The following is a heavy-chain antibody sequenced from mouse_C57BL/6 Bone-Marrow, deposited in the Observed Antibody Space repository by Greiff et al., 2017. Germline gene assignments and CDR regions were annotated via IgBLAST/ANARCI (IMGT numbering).Heavy chain of an antibody. V-gene: IGHV14-4*01. CDR3: LTLSYYYSMDY. CDR2: IDPADSDT. CDR1: GFNFNDDY. Sequence: EVQLQQPGAELVRPGASVKLSCTASGFNFNDDYMHWVKQRPEQGLEWIGWIDPADSDTEYASKFQGKATITADTSSSTAYLQLSSLTSAVSAVDCCLTLSYYYSMDYWGQGTSVTVSS. J-gene: IGHJ4*01.